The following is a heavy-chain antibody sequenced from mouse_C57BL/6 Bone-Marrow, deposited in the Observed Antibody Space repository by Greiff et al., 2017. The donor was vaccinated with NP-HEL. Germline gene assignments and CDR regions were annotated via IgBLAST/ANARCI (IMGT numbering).Heavy chain of an antibody. V-gene: IGHV5-15*01. CDR1: GFTFSDYG. CDR2: ISNLAYSI. Sequence: EVKLMESGGGLVQPGGSLKLSCAASGFTFSDYGMAWVRQAPRKGPEWVAFISNLAYSIYYADTVTGRFTISRENAKNTLYLEMSSLRSEDTAMYYCVRQEDYYGSRFAYWGQGTLVTVSA. D-gene: IGHD1-1*01. J-gene: IGHJ3*01. CDR3: VRQEDYYGSRFAY.